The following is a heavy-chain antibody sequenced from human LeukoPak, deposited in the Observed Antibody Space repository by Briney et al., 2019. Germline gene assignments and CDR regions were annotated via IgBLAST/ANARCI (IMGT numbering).Heavy chain of an antibody. CDR3: AKVVLLWFRGPFDY. CDR1: GFTFSSYG. V-gene: IGHV3-23*01. Sequence: GGSLRLPCAASGFTFSSYGMSWVRQAPGKGLEWVSAISGSGGSTYYADSVKGRFTISRDNSKNTLYLQMNSLRAEDTAVYYCAKVVLLWFRGPFDYWGQGTLVTVSS. J-gene: IGHJ4*02. D-gene: IGHD3-10*01. CDR2: ISGSGGST.